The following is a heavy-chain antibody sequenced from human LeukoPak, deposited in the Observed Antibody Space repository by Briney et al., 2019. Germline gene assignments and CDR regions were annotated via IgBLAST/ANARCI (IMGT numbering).Heavy chain of an antibody. CDR1: GGTFSSYA. J-gene: IGHJ4*02. CDR2: IIPIFGTA. D-gene: IGHD6-19*01. V-gene: IGHV1-69*13. CDR3: ARVAAVAGYYFDY. Sequence: SVKVSCKASGGTFSSYAISWVRQAPGQGLEWMGGIIPIFGTANYAQKFQGRVTITADESTSTAYMELSSLRSKDTAVYYCARVAAVAGYYFDYWGQGTLVTVSS.